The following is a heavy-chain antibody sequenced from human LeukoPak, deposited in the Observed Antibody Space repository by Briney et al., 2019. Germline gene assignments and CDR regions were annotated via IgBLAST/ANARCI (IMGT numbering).Heavy chain of an antibody. CDR2: TNHSGST. Sequence: SETLSLTCAVYGGSFSGYYWSWIRQPPGKGLEWIGETNHSGSTNYNPSLKSRVTISVDTSKNQFSLKLSSVTAADTAVYYCARGRDTMVRGVILLYWYFDLWGRGTLVTVSS. D-gene: IGHD3-10*01. CDR3: ARGRDTMVRGVILLYWYFDL. CDR1: GGSFSGYY. J-gene: IGHJ2*01. V-gene: IGHV4-34*01.